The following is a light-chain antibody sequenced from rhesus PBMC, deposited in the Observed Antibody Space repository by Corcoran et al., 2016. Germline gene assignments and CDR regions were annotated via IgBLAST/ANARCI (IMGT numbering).Light chain of an antibody. CDR3: QQESNWPPT. CDR1: QSVSSH. Sequence: EIVMTQSPATLSLSPGERATLSCRASQSVSSHLAWYQQKPGQTPRHLIYDASHRATDIPHRFTGSGSGTDLTLTISSLEPEDVGIYYCQQESNWPPTFGGGTKVDIK. CDR2: DAS. J-gene: IGKJ4*01. V-gene: IGKV3-35*01.